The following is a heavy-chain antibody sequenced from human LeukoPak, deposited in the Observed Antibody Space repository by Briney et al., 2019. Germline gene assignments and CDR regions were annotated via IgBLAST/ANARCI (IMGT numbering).Heavy chain of an antibody. CDR3: AVGTVAGNVFDY. V-gene: IGHV3-33*01. J-gene: IGHJ4*02. Sequence: GGSLRLSCEASGFTFSSYGLHWVRQAPGKGLEWVAVIWYDGSIKYYGDSVKGRFTISRDNSENTLYLQMNSLRAEDTAVYYCAVGTVAGNVFDYWGQGTRVTLSS. CDR2: IWYDGSIK. D-gene: IGHD6-19*01. CDR1: GFTFSSYG.